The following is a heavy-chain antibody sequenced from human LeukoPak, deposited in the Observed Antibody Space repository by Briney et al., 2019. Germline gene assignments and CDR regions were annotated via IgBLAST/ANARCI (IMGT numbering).Heavy chain of an antibody. CDR3: ARDGPWWYCSGGSCYRRVRNWFDP. Sequence: SVKVSCKDSGGTFSSYAISWVRQAPGQGLEWMGGIIPIFGTANYAQKFQGRVTITTDESTSTAYMELSSLRSEDTAVYYCARDGPWWYCSGGSCYRRVRNWFDPGAREPWSPSPQ. D-gene: IGHD2-15*01. CDR1: GGTFSSYA. J-gene: IGHJ5*02. CDR2: IIPIFGTA. V-gene: IGHV1-69*05.